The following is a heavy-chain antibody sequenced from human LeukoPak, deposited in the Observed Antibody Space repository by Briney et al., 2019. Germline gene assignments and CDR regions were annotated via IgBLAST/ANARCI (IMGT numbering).Heavy chain of an antibody. D-gene: IGHD3-3*01. V-gene: IGHV1-2*02. Sequence: GASVKVSFKASGYTFTWYYMHWVRQAPGKGGEWMGWINPNSGGTNYAQKFQGRVTMTRETYFNTAYMELSRLRSDDTAVYYCARRYDFWSGHFDYRGQGTLVTVSS. CDR1: GYTFTWYY. CDR3: ARRYDFWSGHFDY. J-gene: IGHJ4*02. CDR2: INPNSGGT.